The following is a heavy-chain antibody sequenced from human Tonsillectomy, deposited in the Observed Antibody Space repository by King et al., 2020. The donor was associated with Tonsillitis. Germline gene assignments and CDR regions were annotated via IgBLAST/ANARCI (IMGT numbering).Heavy chain of an antibody. J-gene: IGHJ6*03. CDR2: IAGSVGST. CDR1: GFTFSDYA. CDR3: AKRAADLALIVYAMRPLHYMDV. V-gene: IGHV3-23*04. Sequence: VQLVESGGGLIQPGGSLRLSCAASGFTFSDYAMAWVRQAPGKGLEWVAAIAGSVGSTFHADSVKGRFTVSRDNSKNTLYLQMESLRVEDTATYYCAKRAADLALIVYAMRPLHYMDVWGKGTTVIVSS. D-gene: IGHD2-8*01.